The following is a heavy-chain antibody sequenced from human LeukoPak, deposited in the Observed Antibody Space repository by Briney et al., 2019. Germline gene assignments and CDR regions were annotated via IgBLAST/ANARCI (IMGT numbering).Heavy chain of an antibody. CDR1: GYSISSGFY. V-gene: IGHV4-38-2*02. J-gene: IGHJ4*02. D-gene: IGHD6-25*01. CDR2: IYHSGST. Sequence: SETLSLTCTVAGYSISSGFYWGWIRQPPGKGLEWIGSIYHSGSTYYNPSLKSRVTISVDTSKNQFSLKLSSVTAADTAVYYYARDGIAARGGLYFDYWGQGTLVTVSS. CDR3: ARDGIAARGGLYFDY.